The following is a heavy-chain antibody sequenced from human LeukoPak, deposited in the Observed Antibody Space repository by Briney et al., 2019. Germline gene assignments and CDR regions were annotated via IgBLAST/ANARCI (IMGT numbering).Heavy chain of an antibody. CDR2: IFTDGST. D-gene: IGHD6-19*01. J-gene: IGHJ4*02. V-gene: IGHV3-53*01. CDR1: GVTITKNY. CDR3: ARDFAQAGYFDY. Sequence: GGSLRLSCAASGVTITKNYMKWVRQAARKGLEWVSVIFTDGSTHYADSVKGRFIISRDNSKNTVSLQMDSLTMDDSGVYYCARDFAQAGYFDYWGLGTLVIVSS.